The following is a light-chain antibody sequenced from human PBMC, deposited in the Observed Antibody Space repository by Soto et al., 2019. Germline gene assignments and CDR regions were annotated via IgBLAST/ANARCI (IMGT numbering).Light chain of an antibody. Sequence: DIVLTQSPATLSLSPGERATLSCRASQSVNNYLAWYQQKLGQAPRLLIYDASNRATGIPARFSGSGSGTDFTLTISSLEPEDFAVYFCQQRSNWPPTFGGGTKVEIK. J-gene: IGKJ4*01. CDR3: QQRSNWPPT. V-gene: IGKV3-11*01. CDR2: DAS. CDR1: QSVNNY.